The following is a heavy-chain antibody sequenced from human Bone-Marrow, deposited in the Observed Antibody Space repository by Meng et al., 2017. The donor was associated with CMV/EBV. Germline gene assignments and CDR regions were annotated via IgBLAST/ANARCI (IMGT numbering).Heavy chain of an antibody. CDR1: GYTFTGYY. CDR2: INPNSGGT. Sequence: ASVKVSCKASGYTFTGYYMHWVRQAPGQGLEWMGWINPNSGGTNYAQKFQGRVTMTRDTSISTAYMELSRLRSDDTAVYSCARYTGNSASYYCYGMDVWGQGTTVTVSS. V-gene: IGHV1-2*02. J-gene: IGHJ6*02. D-gene: IGHD4-23*01. CDR3: ARYTGNSASYYCYGMDV.